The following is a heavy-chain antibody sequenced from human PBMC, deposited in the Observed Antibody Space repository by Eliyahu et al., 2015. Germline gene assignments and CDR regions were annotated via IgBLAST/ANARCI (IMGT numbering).Heavy chain of an antibody. CDR2: IXYSGST. V-gene: IGHV4-30-4*01. CDR1: GGXXSSXDYY. J-gene: IGHJ4*02. D-gene: IGHD1-1*01. CDR3: ARETPLDPWYFDY. Sequence: QVQLQESGPXLVKPSQTLSXTCXVSGGXXSSXDYYWSWIRQPPGKGLEWIGYIXYSGSTDYXPSLKSRVTISIDTSKNQFSLKLNSVTAADTAVYYCARETPLDPWYFDYWGQGTLVTVSS.